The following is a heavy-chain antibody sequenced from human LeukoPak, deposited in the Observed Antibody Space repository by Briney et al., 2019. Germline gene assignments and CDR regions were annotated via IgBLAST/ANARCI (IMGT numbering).Heavy chain of an antibody. D-gene: IGHD3-10*01. J-gene: IGHJ5*02. CDR1: GFTFSSYA. CDR3: ARDSGYGSGSYYNDWFDP. CDR2: LSYDGSNK. Sequence: PGGSLRLSCAASGFTFSSYAMHWVRQAPGKGLEWVAVLSYDGSNKYYADSVKGRFTISRDNSKNTLYLQMNSLRAEDTAVYYCARDSGYGSGSYYNDWFDPWGQGTLVTVSS. V-gene: IGHV3-30*04.